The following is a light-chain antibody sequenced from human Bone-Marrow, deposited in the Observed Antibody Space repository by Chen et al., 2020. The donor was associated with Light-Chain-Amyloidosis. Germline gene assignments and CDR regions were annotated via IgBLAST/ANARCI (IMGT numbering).Light chain of an antibody. V-gene: IGKV3-20*01. Sequence: EIVSTQSPGTLSLSPGERATLSCRASQSVSSNFLAWYQQKPGQAPGLLIYDASSRATGIPDRFSGSGSGTDFTLTISRLEPEDFAVYYCQQYGSTPLTFGGGTKVEI. CDR1: QSVSSNF. J-gene: IGKJ4*01. CDR2: DAS. CDR3: QQYGSTPLT.